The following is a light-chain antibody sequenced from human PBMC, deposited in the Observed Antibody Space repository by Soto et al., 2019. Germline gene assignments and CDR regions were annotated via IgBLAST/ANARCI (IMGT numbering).Light chain of an antibody. CDR2: DND. CDR3: HSYDCSLSDVL. CDR1: SSNIGAGHH. V-gene: IGLV1-40*01. J-gene: IGLJ2*01. Sequence: QSVLTQPASVSGAPGQRVTVSCTGSSSNIGAGHHVHWYQQLPGTAPKLLIFDNDNRPSGVPDRFSGSKSGTSASLAISGLQAEDEAEYYFHSYDCSLSDVLFGGGTKLTVL.